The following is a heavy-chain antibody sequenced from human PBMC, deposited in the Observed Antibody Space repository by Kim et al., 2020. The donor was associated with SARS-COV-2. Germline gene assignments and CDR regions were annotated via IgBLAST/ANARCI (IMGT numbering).Heavy chain of an antibody. D-gene: IGHD4-17*01. CDR1: GFSFATSW. Sequence: GGSLRLSCAASGFSFATSWMTWVRQAPGKGLEWVARIRKEGRDKYYMDSVKGRFIISRDNARNSVFLQMNSLRAEDTAIYYCASIDYGDSYWGQGTLVTVSS. J-gene: IGHJ4*02. V-gene: IGHV3-7*05. CDR3: ASIDYGDSY. CDR2: IRKEGRDK.